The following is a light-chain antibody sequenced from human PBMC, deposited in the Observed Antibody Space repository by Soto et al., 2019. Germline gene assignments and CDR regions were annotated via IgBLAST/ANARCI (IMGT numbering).Light chain of an antibody. CDR1: QDIRNF. Sequence: DIQMTQSPSSLSASVGDRVTITCQASQDIRNFLNWYQQKPGKAPKLLIYDASNLETGVSTRFSGSGSGTDFTFTISSMQSEDIATYYCQQYDILPTFGKWTKLEIK. CDR3: QQYDILPT. V-gene: IGKV1-33*01. J-gene: IGKJ2*01. CDR2: DAS.